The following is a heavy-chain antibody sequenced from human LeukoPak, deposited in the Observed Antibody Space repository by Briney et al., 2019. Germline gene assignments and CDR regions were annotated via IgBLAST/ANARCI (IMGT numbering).Heavy chain of an antibody. V-gene: IGHV3-30-3*01. CDR3: ARDRAVATSHYFAY. CDR1: GFTFSSYA. CDR2: ISYDGSNK. D-gene: IGHD5-12*01. Sequence: GGSLRLSCAASGFTFSSYAMHWVRQAPGKGLEWVAVISYDGSNKYYADSVKGRFTISRDNSKNTLYLQMNSLRAEDTAVYYCARDRAVATSHYFAYWGQGTLVTVS. J-gene: IGHJ4*02.